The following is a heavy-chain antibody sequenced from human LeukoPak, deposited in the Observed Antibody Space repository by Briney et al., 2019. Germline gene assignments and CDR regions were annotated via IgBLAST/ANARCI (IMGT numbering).Heavy chain of an antibody. Sequence: GASVKVSCKASGYTFTSYDINWVRQATGQGLEWMVWMNPNSGNTGYAQKFQGRVTMTRNTSISTAYMELSSLRSEDTAVYYCARGRRVRSTSFYYYYYMDVWGKGTTVTVSS. D-gene: IGHD2-2*01. CDR2: MNPNSGNT. V-gene: IGHV1-8*01. J-gene: IGHJ6*03. CDR1: GYTFTSYD. CDR3: ARGRRVRSTSFYYYYYMDV.